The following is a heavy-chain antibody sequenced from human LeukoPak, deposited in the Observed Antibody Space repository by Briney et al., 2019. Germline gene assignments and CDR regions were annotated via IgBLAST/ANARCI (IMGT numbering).Heavy chain of an antibody. J-gene: IGHJ4*02. V-gene: IGHV3-23*01. CDR1: GFTFFNYA. CDR3: AKDMTTVTTSGSDY. Sequence: GGSLRLSCVASGFTFFNYAMTWVRQAPGKGLEWVSAISGSGDSTFNADSVKGRFTISRDNAKNSLYLQMNSLRAEDTALYYCAKDMTTVTTSGSDYWGQGTLVTVSS. CDR2: ISGSGDST. D-gene: IGHD4-17*01.